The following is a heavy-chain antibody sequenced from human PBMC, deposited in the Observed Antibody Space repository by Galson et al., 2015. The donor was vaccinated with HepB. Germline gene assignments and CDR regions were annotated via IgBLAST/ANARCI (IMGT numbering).Heavy chain of an antibody. J-gene: IGHJ4*02. CDR2: ISWDGGST. V-gene: IGHV3-43*01. Sequence: SLRLSCAASGFTFDDYTMHWVRQAPGKSLEWVSLISWDGGSTYYSDSVKGRFTISRDNSKNSLYLQMNSLRTEDTALYYCAKDGAYSSGWSDFDYWGQGTLVTVSS. CDR1: GFTFDDYT. CDR3: AKDGAYSSGWSDFDY. D-gene: IGHD6-19*01.